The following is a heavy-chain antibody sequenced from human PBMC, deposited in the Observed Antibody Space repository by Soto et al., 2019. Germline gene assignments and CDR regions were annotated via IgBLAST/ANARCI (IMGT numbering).Heavy chain of an antibody. Sequence: PSETLSLTCAVSGGSISSSNWWSWVRQPPGKGLEWIGEIYHSGSTNYNPSLKSRVTISVDKSKNQFSLKLSSVTAADTAVYYCARVPVPWGYDSEYFDYWGQGTLVTVSS. CDR2: IYHSGST. V-gene: IGHV4-4*02. CDR1: GGSISSSNW. CDR3: ARVPVPWGYDSEYFDY. D-gene: IGHD3-22*01. J-gene: IGHJ4*02.